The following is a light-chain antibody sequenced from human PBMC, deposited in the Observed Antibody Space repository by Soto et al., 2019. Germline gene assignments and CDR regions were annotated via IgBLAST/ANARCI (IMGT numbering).Light chain of an antibody. V-gene: IGKV3D-20*02. CDR2: GAS. J-gene: IGKJ1*01. CDR1: QSVSSN. CDR3: QQRWT. Sequence: EIVMTQSPATLSVSPGERATLSCRASQSVSSNLAWFQQKPGQAPRLLIYGASSRATGLPDRFSGRGSGTDFTLSISRLEHEDLAVYYWQQRWTFGQGTKVDIK.